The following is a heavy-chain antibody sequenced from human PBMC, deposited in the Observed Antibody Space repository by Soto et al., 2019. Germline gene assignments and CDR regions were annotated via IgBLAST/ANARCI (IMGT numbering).Heavy chain of an antibody. D-gene: IGHD3-22*01. J-gene: IGHJ4*02. CDR2: ICYSGST. CDR1: GGSISGGDYY. V-gene: IGHV4-30-4*01. Sequence: QVQLQESGPGLVKPSQTLSLTCTVSGGSISGGDYYWSWIRQPPGKGLEWIGYICYSGSTYYNPALKSRVTISVDTSTNQFSLKLSSVTAADTAVYYCASSYYDSSGYYDYWGQGTLVTVSS. CDR3: ASSYYDSSGYYDY.